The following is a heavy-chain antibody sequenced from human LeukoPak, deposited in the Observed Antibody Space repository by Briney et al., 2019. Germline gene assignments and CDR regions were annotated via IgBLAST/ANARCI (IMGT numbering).Heavy chain of an antibody. Sequence: ASVKVSCKASGYTFTGYYTHWVRQAPGQGLEWMGWINPNSGGTNYAQKFQGRVTMTRDTSISTAYMELSRLRSDDTAVYYCARARAYYYDSSGYTFDYWGQGTLVTVSS. CDR2: INPNSGGT. J-gene: IGHJ4*02. D-gene: IGHD3-22*01. CDR3: ARARAYYYDSSGYTFDY. V-gene: IGHV1-2*02. CDR1: GYTFTGYY.